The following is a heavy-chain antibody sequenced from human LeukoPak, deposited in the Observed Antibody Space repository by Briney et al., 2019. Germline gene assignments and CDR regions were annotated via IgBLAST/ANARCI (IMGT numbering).Heavy chain of an antibody. Sequence: ASVKVSCKASGYTFTAYYMHWVRQAPGQGLEWMGWINPNSGGTNYAQKFQGWVTMTGDTSISTAYMELSRLRSDDTAVYYCARVRRTIFGVVTHYYFDYWGQGTLVTVSS. CDR2: INPNSGGT. J-gene: IGHJ4*02. V-gene: IGHV1-2*04. D-gene: IGHD3-3*01. CDR1: GYTFTAYY. CDR3: ARVRRTIFGVVTHYYFDY.